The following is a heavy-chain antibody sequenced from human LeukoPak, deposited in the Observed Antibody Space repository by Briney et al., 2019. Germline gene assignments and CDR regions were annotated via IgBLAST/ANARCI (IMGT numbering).Heavy chain of an antibody. J-gene: IGHJ4*02. CDR2: LSGSGGDT. CDR3: AKDVRRAYSSGWYDY. D-gene: IGHD6-19*01. Sequence: PGGSLRLSCAASGFTFSGYAMSWVRQAPGKGLEWVSALSGSGGDTYYTDSVKGRFTISRDNSKNTLDLQMNSLRAEDTAIYYCAKDVRRAYSSGWYDYWGQGTPVTVSS. CDR1: GFTFSGYA. V-gene: IGHV3-23*01.